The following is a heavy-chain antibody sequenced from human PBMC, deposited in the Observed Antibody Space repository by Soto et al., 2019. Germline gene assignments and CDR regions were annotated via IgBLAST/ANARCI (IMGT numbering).Heavy chain of an antibody. D-gene: IGHD2-15*01. J-gene: IGHJ6*02. CDR2: IIPILGIA. CDR3: ARDCSGGSCYPYYYYYGMDV. Sequence: QVQLVQSGAEVKKPGSSVKVSCKASGGTFSSYTISWVRQAPGQGLEWMGRIIPILGIANYAQKFQGRVTITEDKSTSTAYMELSSLRSEDTAVYYCARDCSGGSCYPYYYYYGMDVWGQGTTVTVSS. V-gene: IGHV1-69*08. CDR1: GGTFSSYT.